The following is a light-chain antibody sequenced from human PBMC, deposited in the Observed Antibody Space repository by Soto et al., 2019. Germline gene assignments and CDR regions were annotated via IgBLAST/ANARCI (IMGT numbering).Light chain of an antibody. J-gene: IGLJ1*01. Sequence: QSVLTQPASVSGSPGQSITISCTGTSSDVGSYDLVSWYQQHPGKAPKLMIYEVTKRPSGVFTRFSGSKSGNTASLTISGLQAEDEADYYCCSYAGSSSYVFGTGTKVTVL. CDR1: SSDVGSYDL. CDR3: CSYAGSSSYV. V-gene: IGLV2-23*02. CDR2: EVT.